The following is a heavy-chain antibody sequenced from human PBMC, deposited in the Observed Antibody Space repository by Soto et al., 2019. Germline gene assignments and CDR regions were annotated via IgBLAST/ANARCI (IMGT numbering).Heavy chain of an antibody. CDR2: IIPIFGTA. Sequence: SVKVSCKASGGTFSSYAISWVRQAPGQGLEWMGGIIPIFGTANYAQKFQGRVTITADESTSTAYMELSSLRSEDAAVYYCARLSRDGYNSGYWGQGTLVTVSS. J-gene: IGHJ4*02. CDR1: GGTFSSYA. D-gene: IGHD5-12*01. CDR3: ARLSRDGYNSGY. V-gene: IGHV1-69*13.